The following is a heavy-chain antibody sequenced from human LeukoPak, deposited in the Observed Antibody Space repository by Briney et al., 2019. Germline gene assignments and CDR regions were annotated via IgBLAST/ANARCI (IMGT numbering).Heavy chain of an antibody. D-gene: IGHD3-3*01. CDR1: GGSISSGGYY. CDR2: IYYSGST. Sequence: SEALSLTCTVSGGSISSGGYYWSWIRQHPGKGLEWIGYIYYSGSTYYNPSLKSRVTISVDTSKNQFSLKLSSVTAADTAVYYCARYYDSTPLGAFDIWGQGTMVTVSS. J-gene: IGHJ3*02. V-gene: IGHV4-31*03. CDR3: ARYYDSTPLGAFDI.